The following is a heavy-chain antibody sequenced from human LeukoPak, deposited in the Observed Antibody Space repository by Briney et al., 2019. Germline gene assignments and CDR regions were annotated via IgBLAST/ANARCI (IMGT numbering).Heavy chain of an antibody. D-gene: IGHD6-19*01. CDR3: ASSSDGNWFDP. V-gene: IGHV1-69*06. CDR1: GYTFTGYY. J-gene: IGHJ5*02. Sequence: SVKVSCRSSGYTFTGYYMHWVRQAPGQGLEWMGGIIPIFGTANYAQKFQGRVTITADKSTSTAYMELSSLRSEDTAVYYCASSSDGNWFDPWGQGTLVTVSS. CDR2: IIPIFGTA.